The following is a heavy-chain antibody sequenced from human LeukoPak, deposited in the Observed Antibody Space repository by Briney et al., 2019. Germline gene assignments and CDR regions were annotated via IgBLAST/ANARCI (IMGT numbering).Heavy chain of an antibody. CDR3: ARGTRGDYVYHRGNFRRMVYYYYMDV. CDR2: INHSGST. J-gene: IGHJ6*03. Sequence: MSSETLSLTCAVYGGSFSGYYWSWIRQSPGKGLEWIGEINHSGSTNYNPSLKSRVTISVDTSKNQFSLKLSSVTAADTAVYYCARGTRGDYVYHRGNFRRMVYYYYMDVWGKGTTVTVSS. V-gene: IGHV4-34*01. CDR1: GGSFSGYY. D-gene: IGHD4-17*01.